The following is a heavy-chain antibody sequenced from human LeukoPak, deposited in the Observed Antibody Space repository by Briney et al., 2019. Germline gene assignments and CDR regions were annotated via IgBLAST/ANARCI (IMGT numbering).Heavy chain of an antibody. D-gene: IGHD3-22*01. CDR1: GGTFSSYA. CDR3: ARGQPGGGSSGPVLGAFDI. J-gene: IGHJ3*02. Sequence: SMKVSCKASGGTFSSYAISWVRQAPGQGLEWMGEIIPIFGTANYAQTLQGRVTITTDESTSSAYMEMSSLRFEDTAVYYCARGQPGGGSSGPVLGAFDIWAQDTGVSVFS. CDR2: IIPIFGTA. V-gene: IGHV1-69*05.